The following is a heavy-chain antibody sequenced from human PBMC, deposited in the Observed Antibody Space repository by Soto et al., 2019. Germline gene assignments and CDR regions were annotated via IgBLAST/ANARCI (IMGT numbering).Heavy chain of an antibody. CDR3: ARMVGATLVDF. CDR2: IYHSGST. V-gene: IGHV4-4*02. D-gene: IGHD1-26*01. Sequence: QVQLQESGPGLVRPSGTLSLTCAVSGASISSTTNWWSWVRQPPGKGLEWIGEIYHSGSTNYNPSHKSRVTMSVDKSKNQCSLKLSSVTAADTAVYYCARMVGATLVDFWGQGTLVTVSS. J-gene: IGHJ4*02. CDR1: GASISSTTNW.